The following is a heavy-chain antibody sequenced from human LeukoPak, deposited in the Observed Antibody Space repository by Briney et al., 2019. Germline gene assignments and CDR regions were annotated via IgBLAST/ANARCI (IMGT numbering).Heavy chain of an antibody. CDR3: ARSPPAPKEFDY. CDR2: IFPGGST. V-gene: IGHV4-4*09. J-gene: IGHJ4*02. Sequence: SETLSLTCTVSGGSINSYYWSWIRQSPGKGLEWIGYIFPGGSTNSNPSLKSRVIISVDTSKNQFSLKASSVTAADTAIYYCARSPPAPKEFDYWGQGTLVTVSS. D-gene: IGHD2-2*01. CDR1: GGSINSYY.